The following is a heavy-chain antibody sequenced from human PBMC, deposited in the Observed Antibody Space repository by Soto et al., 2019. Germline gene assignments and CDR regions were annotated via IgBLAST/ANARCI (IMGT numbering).Heavy chain of an antibody. V-gene: IGHV3-30*09. Sequence: GGSLRLSCLASGFIFRSYAMHWVRQAPGKGLEWVAVITYDGANGYYADSVRGRFAISRDNSKSTLFLQMNSLRPEDTAVYYCAKDEITGTTGFGMDVWGQGTTVTVSS. J-gene: IGHJ6*02. CDR2: ITYDGANG. D-gene: IGHD1-7*01. CDR1: GFIFRSYA. CDR3: AKDEITGTTGFGMDV.